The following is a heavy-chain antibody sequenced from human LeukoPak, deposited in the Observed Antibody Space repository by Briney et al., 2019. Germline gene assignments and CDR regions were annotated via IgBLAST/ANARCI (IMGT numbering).Heavy chain of an antibody. D-gene: IGHD6-6*01. CDR1: GGSFSGYY. CDR3: ASRITGGAARDDY. Sequence: PSETLSLTCAVYGGSFSGYYWSWIRQPPGKGLEWIGEINHSGSTNYDPSLKGRVTISVDTSKNQFSLKLSSVTAADTAVYYCASRITGGAARDDYWSQGTLVTVSS. CDR2: INHSGST. J-gene: IGHJ4*02. V-gene: IGHV4-34*01.